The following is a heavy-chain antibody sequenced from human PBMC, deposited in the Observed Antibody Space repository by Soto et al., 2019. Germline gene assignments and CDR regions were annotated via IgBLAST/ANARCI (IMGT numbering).Heavy chain of an antibody. CDR3: ARRGYCSGGSCHEDYYGMDV. CDR2: IYPGDSDT. CDR1: GYSFTSYW. Sequence: PGESLKISCKGSGYSFTSYWIGWVRQMPGKGLEWMGIIYPGDSDTRYSPSFQGQVTISADKTISTAYLQWSSLKASDTAMYYCARRGYCSGGSCHEDYYGMDVWGQGTTVTVSS. J-gene: IGHJ6*02. V-gene: IGHV5-51*01. D-gene: IGHD2-15*01.